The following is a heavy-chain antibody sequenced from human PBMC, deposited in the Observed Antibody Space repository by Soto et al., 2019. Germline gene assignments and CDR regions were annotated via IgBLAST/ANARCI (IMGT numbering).Heavy chain of an antibody. CDR2: IYWDDDK. Sequence: QITLKESGPTLVKPTQTLTLTCTFSGFSLSTSGVGVGWIRQPPGKALEWLAVIYWDDDKRYSPSLESRLTITKDTSKNQVVLTMTNMDPVDTATYYCAHHPYYGLGSCSFDYWGQGTLVTVCS. D-gene: IGHD3-10*01. CDR1: GFSLSTSGVG. CDR3: AHHPYYGLGSCSFDY. J-gene: IGHJ4*02. V-gene: IGHV2-5*02.